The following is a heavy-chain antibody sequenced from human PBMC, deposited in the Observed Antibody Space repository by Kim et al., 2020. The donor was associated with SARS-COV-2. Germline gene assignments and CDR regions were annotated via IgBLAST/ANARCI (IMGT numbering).Heavy chain of an antibody. D-gene: IGHD3-10*01. V-gene: IGHV1-18*01. J-gene: IGHJ6*02. Sequence: KLQGRVTMTTDTSTSTAYMELRSLRSDDTAVYYCARVGYRGGWYYYGMDVWGQGTTVTVSS. CDR3: ARVGYRGGWYYYGMDV.